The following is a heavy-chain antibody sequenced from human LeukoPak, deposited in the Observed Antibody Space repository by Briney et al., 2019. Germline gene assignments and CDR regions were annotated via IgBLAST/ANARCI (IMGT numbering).Heavy chain of an antibody. D-gene: IGHD3-3*01. Sequence: GGSLRLSCAVSGFTFNNYWMNWVRQAPGKGLEWVANIKQDGSEKYYVDSVKGRFTISRDNAKNSLYLQMNSLRAEDTAVYYCARAVYDFWSGYNDAFDIWGQGTMVTVSS. V-gene: IGHV3-7*01. CDR3: ARAVYDFWSGYNDAFDI. CDR1: GFTFNNYW. J-gene: IGHJ3*02. CDR2: IKQDGSEK.